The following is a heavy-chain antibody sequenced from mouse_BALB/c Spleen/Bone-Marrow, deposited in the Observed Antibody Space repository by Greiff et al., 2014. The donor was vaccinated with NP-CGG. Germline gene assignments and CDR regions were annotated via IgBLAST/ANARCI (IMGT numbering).Heavy chain of an antibody. CDR1: GYTFTSFW. V-gene: IGHV1S130*01. D-gene: IGHD1-1*01. Sequence: VQLQQSGSVLVRPGASVKLSCKASGYTFTSFWMHWAKQRPGQGLEWIGEIHPNSGNTNYNEKFKGKATLTVDTSSSTAYVDLSSLTSEDSAVYYCANYYGSSSYWGQGTTLTVSS. J-gene: IGHJ2*01. CDR3: ANYYGSSSY. CDR2: IHPNSGNT.